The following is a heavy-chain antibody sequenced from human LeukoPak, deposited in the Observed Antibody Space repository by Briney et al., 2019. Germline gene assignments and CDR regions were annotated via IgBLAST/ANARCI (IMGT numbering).Heavy chain of an antibody. J-gene: IGHJ3*02. CDR2: IIPIFGRA. Sequence: ASVNVSFKSSGCTFSSYANSWVRQAPAQGHEWMGGIIPIFGRANCAEKYQGRGKVTADESTSTAYMELSSLRSEDTDVDYCARATGDYCDWLFQEAFDIWGQGTMVTVSS. V-gene: IGHV1-69*13. CDR3: ARATGDYCDWLFQEAFDI. D-gene: IGHD3-9*01. CDR1: GCTFSSYA.